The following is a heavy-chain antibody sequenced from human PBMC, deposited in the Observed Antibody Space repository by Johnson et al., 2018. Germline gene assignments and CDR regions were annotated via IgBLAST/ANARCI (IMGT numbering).Heavy chain of an antibody. V-gene: IGHV3-7*01. Sequence: EVQLVESGGGLVQPGGSLRLSCAASGFTFSTYWMSWVRQAPGKGLEWVANIKQDGSEKSYVDSVKGRFTISRGNARNPRYLQLNSLRAEDTAVPSWARGYYDTGGYYYGDAFDIWGQGTMVTVSS. J-gene: IGHJ3*02. CDR3: ARGYYDTGGYYYGDAFDI. CDR1: GFTFSTYW. D-gene: IGHD3-22*01. CDR2: IKQDGSEK.